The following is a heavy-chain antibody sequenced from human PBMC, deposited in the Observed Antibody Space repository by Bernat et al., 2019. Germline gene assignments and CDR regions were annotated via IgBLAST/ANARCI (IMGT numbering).Heavy chain of an antibody. CDR2: ISWDGGST. CDR1: GFTFDDYT. V-gene: IGHV3-43*01. Sequence: EVQLVESGGVVVQPGGSLRLSCAASGFTFDDYTMHWFRQAPGKGLEWVSLISWDGGSTYYADSVKGRFTVSRDNSKNSLYLQMNSLRTEDTALYYCAGGPTYYDFGNAFDIWGQGTMVTVSS. D-gene: IGHD3-3*01. CDR3: AGGPTYYDFGNAFDI. J-gene: IGHJ3*02.